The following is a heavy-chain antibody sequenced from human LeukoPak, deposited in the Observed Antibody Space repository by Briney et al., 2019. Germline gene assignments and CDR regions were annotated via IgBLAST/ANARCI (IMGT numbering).Heavy chain of an antibody. CDR2: VRYNGNDK. Sequence: GGSLRLSCAASGFTFIRHGMTWFRKAPGKGMEWVAFVRYNGNDKYYADSVKGRFTISRDNSKNTVYLQMNTLRAEDTAVYYCAKAGSGWYAPYWGQGTLVTVSS. CDR3: AKAGSGWYAPY. J-gene: IGHJ4*02. V-gene: IGHV3-30*02. CDR1: GFTFIRHG. D-gene: IGHD6-19*01.